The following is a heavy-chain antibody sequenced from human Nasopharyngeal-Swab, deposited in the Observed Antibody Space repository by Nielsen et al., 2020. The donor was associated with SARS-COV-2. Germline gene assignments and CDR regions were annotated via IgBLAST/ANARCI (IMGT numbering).Heavy chain of an antibody. CDR1: GYTFTGYY. CDR2: INPNSGGT. Sequence: ASVKVSCKASGYTFTGYYMHWVRQAPGQGLEWMGWINPNSGGTNYAQKFQGRVTMTRDTSSSTAYMELSRLRSDDTAVYYCARDQTISSNAFDIWGQGTMVTVSS. D-gene: IGHD2-2*01. J-gene: IGHJ3*02. V-gene: IGHV1-2*02. CDR3: ARDQTISSNAFDI.